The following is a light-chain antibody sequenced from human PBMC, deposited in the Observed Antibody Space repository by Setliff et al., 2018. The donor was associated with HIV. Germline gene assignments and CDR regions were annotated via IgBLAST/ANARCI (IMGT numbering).Light chain of an antibody. J-gene: IGLJ1*01. V-gene: IGLV2-14*01. Sequence: LTQPASVSGSPGQSITISCTGTSSDVGGYNYVSWYQQHPGKAPKLMIYEVSNRPSGVSNRFSGSKSGNTASLTISGLQAEDESDYYCSSYTSSSTSCVFGTGTKV. CDR1: SSDVGGYNY. CDR3: SSYTSSSTSCV. CDR2: EVS.